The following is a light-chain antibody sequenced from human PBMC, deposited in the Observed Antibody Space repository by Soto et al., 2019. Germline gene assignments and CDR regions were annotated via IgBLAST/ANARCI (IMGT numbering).Light chain of an antibody. CDR2: LNSDGSH. CDR3: QTWGTGIRGV. J-gene: IGLJ3*02. Sequence: QLVLTQSPSASASPGASVKLTCTLSSGHSSYAIAWHQQQPEKGPRYLMKLNSDGSHSKGDGIPDRFSGSSSGAERSLTISSLQSEDEADYYCQTWGTGIRGVFGGGTKLTVL. CDR1: SGHSSYA. V-gene: IGLV4-69*01.